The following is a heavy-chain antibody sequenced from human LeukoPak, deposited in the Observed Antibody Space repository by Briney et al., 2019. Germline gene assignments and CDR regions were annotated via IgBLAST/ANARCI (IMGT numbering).Heavy chain of an antibody. CDR2: IRYDGCNK. CDR3: VKAQDGYNAFDI. Sequence: GGSLRLSCAASGFTFTTYGMHWVRQAPGKGLEWVTFIRYDGCNKYYADSVKGRFTISRDNSKNTVYLQMNSLRAEDTAVYYCVKAQDGYNAFDIWGQGTMVTVSS. CDR1: GFTFTTYG. D-gene: IGHD5-24*01. J-gene: IGHJ3*02. V-gene: IGHV3-30*02.